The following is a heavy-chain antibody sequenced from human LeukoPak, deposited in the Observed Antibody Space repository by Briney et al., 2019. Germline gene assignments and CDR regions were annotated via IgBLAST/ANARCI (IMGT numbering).Heavy chain of an antibody. D-gene: IGHD3-3*01. Sequence: SETLSLTCTVSGGSISSYYWSRIRQPPGKGLEWIGYIYYSGSTNYNPSLKSRVTISVDTSKNQFSLKLSSVTAADTAVYYCARVGYDFWSGYYTRARYYYYYYMDVWGKGTTVTVSS. CDR3: ARVGYDFWSGYYTRARYYYYYYMDV. J-gene: IGHJ6*03. V-gene: IGHV4-59*01. CDR1: GGSISSYY. CDR2: IYYSGST.